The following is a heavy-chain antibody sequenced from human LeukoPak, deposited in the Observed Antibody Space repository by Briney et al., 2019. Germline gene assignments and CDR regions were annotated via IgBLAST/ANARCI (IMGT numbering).Heavy chain of an antibody. V-gene: IGHV3-64*02. J-gene: IGHJ4*02. D-gene: IGHD6-13*01. Sequence: GGSLRLSCTASGFSFRSYAMHWVRQAPGKGLEYVSAISRSGNTTYYADSVKGRFIVSRDNSKKTLFLQMSNLRPEDTAAYYCATPGSSWGQGSLVIVSS. CDR2: ISRSGNTT. CDR1: GFSFRSYA. CDR3: ATPGSS.